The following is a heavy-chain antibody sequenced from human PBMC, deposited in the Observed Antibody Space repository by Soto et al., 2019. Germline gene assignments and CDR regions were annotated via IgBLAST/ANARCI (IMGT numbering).Heavy chain of an antibody. CDR3: ARGPLVVLNYFES. V-gene: IGHV1-69*02. CDR1: GGTFRNYP. CDR2: IFPLTDIP. Sequence: QVQLVQSGTEVKKPGSSVKVSCKASGGTFRNYPINWVRQAPGQGLEWMGSIFPLTDIPDYAQNFQARLTISADKFKRTAYVELSSLTSDDTAMSFCARGPLVVLNYFESWGQGTLVTVSS. J-gene: IGHJ4*02.